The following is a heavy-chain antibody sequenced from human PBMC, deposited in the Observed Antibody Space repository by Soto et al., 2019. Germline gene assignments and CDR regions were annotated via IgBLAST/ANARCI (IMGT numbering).Heavy chain of an antibody. J-gene: IGHJ5*02. V-gene: IGHV3-49*03. Sequence: GGSLRLSCTASGFTFGDYAMSWFRQAPGKGLEWVGFIRSKAYGGTTEYAASVKGRFTISRDDSKSIAYLQMNSLKTEDTAVYYCTRAPPYDFWRLRWFDPWGQGTLVTVSS. CDR1: GFTFGDYA. CDR3: TRAPPYDFWRLRWFDP. D-gene: IGHD3-3*01. CDR2: IRSKAYGGTT.